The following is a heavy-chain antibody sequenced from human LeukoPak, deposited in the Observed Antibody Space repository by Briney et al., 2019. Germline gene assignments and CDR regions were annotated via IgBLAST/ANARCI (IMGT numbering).Heavy chain of an antibody. J-gene: IGHJ4*02. CDR1: GFTFKDYA. D-gene: IGHD3-10*01. CDR3: ARAGGEYYYGSGSNYDY. CDR2: ISWNSGTT. V-gene: IGHV3-9*01. Sequence: GGSLRLSCTASGFTFKDYAMYWVRQAPGKGLEWVSGISWNSGTTDYADSVKGRFTISRDNAKNSLYLQMNSLRAEDTAVYYCARAGGEYYYGSGSNYDYWGQGTLVTVSS.